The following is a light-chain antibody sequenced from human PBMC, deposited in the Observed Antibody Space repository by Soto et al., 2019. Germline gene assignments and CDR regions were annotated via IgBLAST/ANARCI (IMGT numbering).Light chain of an antibody. J-gene: IGKJ1*01. CDR1: LCISNW. V-gene: IGKV1-5*03. CDR2: NAS. CDR3: EQDNSQPWT. Sequence: DIQMTLSPSTLSASVGDRVTIICRASLCISNWLAWYQQKQGKAPKLLIYNASSLESGVPERFSSSGSGTEFTLTISSLQPDDFANYYGEQDNSQPWTFGQGTKVDNK.